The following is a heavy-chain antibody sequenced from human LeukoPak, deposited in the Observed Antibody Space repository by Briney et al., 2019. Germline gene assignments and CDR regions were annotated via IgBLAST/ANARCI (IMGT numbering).Heavy chain of an antibody. J-gene: IGHJ5*01. Sequence: SETLSLTCAVYGASLSAYYWTWIRQSPGKGLEWIGEISDSGSTNYNPSLKTRVTISIDTSRNQFSLRLTSVTSADTAFYYCARHVTALRFSNLPRRLERRFDPWGQGTLVTVSS. CDR2: ISDSGST. CDR3: ARHVTALRFSNLPRRLERRFDP. D-gene: IGHD1-1*01. V-gene: IGHV4-34*01. CDR1: GASLSAYY.